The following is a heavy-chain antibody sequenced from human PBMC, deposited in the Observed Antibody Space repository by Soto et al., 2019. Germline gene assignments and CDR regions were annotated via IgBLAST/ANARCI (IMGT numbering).Heavy chain of an antibody. D-gene: IGHD3-10*01. CDR3: ARVPTMVRGDTRTAPIDY. CDR1: GGSISSGDYY. Sequence: PSETLSLTCTVSGGSISSGDYYWSWIRQPPGKGLEWIGYIYYSGSTYYNPSLKSRVTISVDTSKNQFSLKLSSVTAADTAVYYCARVPTMVRGDTRTAPIDYWGQGTLVTVSS. V-gene: IGHV4-30-4*01. CDR2: IYYSGST. J-gene: IGHJ4*02.